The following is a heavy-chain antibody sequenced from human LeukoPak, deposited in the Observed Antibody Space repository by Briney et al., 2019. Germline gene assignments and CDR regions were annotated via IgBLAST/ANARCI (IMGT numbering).Heavy chain of an antibody. CDR1: GDSISSGDYY. V-gene: IGHV4-61*02. CDR2: ISSSGST. J-gene: IGHJ3*02. Sequence: PSETLSLTCTVSGDSISSGDYYWSWIRQPAGKGLEWIGRISSSGSTNYNPSLKSRVTISVDTSKNQFSLKLSSVTAADTAVYFCARGPYSYDSSGAFDIWGQGTMATVSS. CDR3: ARGPYSYDSSGAFDI. D-gene: IGHD3-22*01.